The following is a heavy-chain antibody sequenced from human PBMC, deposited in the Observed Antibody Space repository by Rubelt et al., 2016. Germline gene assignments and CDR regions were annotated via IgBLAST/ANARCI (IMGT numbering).Heavy chain of an antibody. D-gene: IGHD5-12*01. J-gene: IGHJ3*01. CDR3: AGDSGYDLNAFDV. V-gene: IGHV3-7*01. CDR2: IKQDGSDK. CDR1: GFTFSNYW. Sequence: GSLRLSCAASGFTFSNYWMSWVRQAPGKGLEWVANIKQDGSDKYYVDSVKGRFTISRDNAKNSVYLQMNSLRAEDTAVYYCAGDSGYDLNAFDVWGQGTKVTVSS.